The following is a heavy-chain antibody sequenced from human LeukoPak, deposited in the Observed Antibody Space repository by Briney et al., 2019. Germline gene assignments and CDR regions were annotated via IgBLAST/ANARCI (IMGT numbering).Heavy chain of an antibody. D-gene: IGHD4-11*01. Sequence: GGSLRLSCAASGFTFSSYSMNWVRQAPGKGLEWVSSISSSSSYIYYADSVKGRFTISRDNAKNSLYLQMNSLRAEDTAVYYCARYSNYWNYYYYYYMDVWGKGTTVTVS. CDR1: GFTFSSYS. V-gene: IGHV3-21*01. J-gene: IGHJ6*03. CDR3: ARYSNYWNYYYYYYMDV. CDR2: ISSSSSYI.